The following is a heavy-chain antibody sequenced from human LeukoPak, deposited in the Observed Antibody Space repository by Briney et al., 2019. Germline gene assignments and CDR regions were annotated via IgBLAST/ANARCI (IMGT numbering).Heavy chain of an antibody. V-gene: IGHV4-39*07. CDR3: ARDAYYDRVNWFDP. D-gene: IGHD3-22*01. J-gene: IGHJ5*02. CDR1: GGSISSSSYY. Sequence: SETLSLTCTVSGGSISSSSYYWGWIRQPPGKGLEWIGSIYYSGSTYYNPSLKSRVTISVDTSKNQFSLKLSSVTAADTAVYYCARDAYYDRVNWFDPWGQGTLVTVSS. CDR2: IYYSGST.